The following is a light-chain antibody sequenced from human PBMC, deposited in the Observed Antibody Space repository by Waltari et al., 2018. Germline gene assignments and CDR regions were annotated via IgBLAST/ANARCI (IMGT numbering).Light chain of an antibody. CDR1: QSLTNW. V-gene: IGKV1-5*03. CDR2: EAS. CDR3: QMYTTYSQT. J-gene: IGKJ4*01. Sequence: DIQMTQSPSTLSASVGDKVTITCRSSQSLTNWLAWYQQKPGKAPTLLIYEASTLESGVPSRFSGSGSGAEFTLTISSLQPDDFATYYCQMYTTYSQTFGGGTKVEMK.